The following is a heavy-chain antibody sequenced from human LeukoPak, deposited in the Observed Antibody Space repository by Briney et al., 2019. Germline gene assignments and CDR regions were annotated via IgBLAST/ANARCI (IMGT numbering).Heavy chain of an antibody. V-gene: IGHV4-59*11. CDR1: GVSMRNHY. Sequence: SETLSLTCTVSGVSMRNHYWSWIRQPPGKRLEWIGYIYDSETTNYNPSLKSRVTMSLDTSKNQFSLKLTSVTAADTALYYCATRPGGSTWHGVFDFWSRGTLVTVSP. D-gene: IGHD6-13*01. CDR3: ATRPGGSTWHGVFDF. J-gene: IGHJ4*02. CDR2: IYDSETT.